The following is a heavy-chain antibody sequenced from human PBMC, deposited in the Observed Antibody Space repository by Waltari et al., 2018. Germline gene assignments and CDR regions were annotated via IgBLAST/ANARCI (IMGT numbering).Heavy chain of an antibody. Sequence: QLQLQESGPGLVKPSETLSLTCTVSGGSISSSSYYWGWIRQPPGKGLEWIGSIYYSGGTYYNPSLKSRVTISVDTSKNQFSLKLSSVTAADTAVHYCAQTSIVLMVYATWGQGTLVTVSS. CDR3: AQTSIVLMVYAT. V-gene: IGHV4-39*01. CDR2: IYYSGGT. D-gene: IGHD2-8*01. CDR1: GGSISSSSYY. J-gene: IGHJ5*02.